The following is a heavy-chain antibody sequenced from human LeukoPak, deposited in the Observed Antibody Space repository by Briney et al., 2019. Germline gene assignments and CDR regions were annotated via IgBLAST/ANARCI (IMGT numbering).Heavy chain of an antibody. J-gene: IGHJ4*02. CDR2: INPNSGGT. CDR1: GYTFTDYY. Sequence: ASVTVSFMASGYTFTDYYMHGVRQAPGQGGEWMGWINPNSGGTNYAQTFQGRVTMTRDTSISTAYMELSRLRSDDTAVYYCARGGYCSGGSCYSFDYWGQGTLVTVSS. V-gene: IGHV1-2*02. CDR3: ARGGYCSGGSCYSFDY. D-gene: IGHD2-15*01.